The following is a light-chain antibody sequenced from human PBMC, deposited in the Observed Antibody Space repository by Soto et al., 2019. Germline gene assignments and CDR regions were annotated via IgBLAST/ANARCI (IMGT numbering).Light chain of an antibody. Sequence: TSSDVGSYNLVSWYQQHPGKAPKLMIYEGSKRPSGVSNRFSGSKSGNTASLTISGLQAEDEADYYCGSDAGRSIPLVCGTGTKVTV. CDR3: GSDAGRSIPLV. J-gene: IGLJ1*01. V-gene: IGLV2-23*01. CDR1: SSDVGSYNL. CDR2: EGS.